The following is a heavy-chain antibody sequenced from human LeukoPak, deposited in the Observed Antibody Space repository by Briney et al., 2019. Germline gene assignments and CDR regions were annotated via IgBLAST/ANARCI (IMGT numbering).Heavy chain of an antibody. V-gene: IGHV4-59*12. CDR1: GGSISSYY. D-gene: IGHD6-13*01. J-gene: IGHJ6*03. Sequence: SETLSLTCTVSGGSISSYYWNWIRQPPGKGLEWIGYIYYRGTTNYNPSLKSRVTISVDTSKNQFSLKLSSVTAADTAVYYCASGYSSSWPYYYYYYYMDVWGKGTTVTVSS. CDR3: ASGYSSSWPYYYYYYYMDV. CDR2: IYYRGTT.